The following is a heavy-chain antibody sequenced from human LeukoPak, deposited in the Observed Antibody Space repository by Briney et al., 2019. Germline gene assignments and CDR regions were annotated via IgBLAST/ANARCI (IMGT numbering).Heavy chain of an antibody. D-gene: IGHD3-10*01. Sequence: GESLRLSCAASGFTFTTYWLGWVRQPPGKGLEWVANIKQDGTEKYYVDSVKGRFTISRDNAKNSLYLQMNTLRVEDTAIYYCVRVALYYHGSESYYFFEHWGQGTPVTASS. CDR3: VRVALYYHGSESYYFFEH. CDR1: GFTFTTYW. V-gene: IGHV3-7*01. J-gene: IGHJ4*02. CDR2: IKQDGTEK.